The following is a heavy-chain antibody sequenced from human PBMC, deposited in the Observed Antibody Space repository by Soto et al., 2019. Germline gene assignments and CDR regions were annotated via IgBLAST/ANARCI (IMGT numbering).Heavy chain of an antibody. CDR1: GYTFTGYY. V-gene: IGHV1-2*04. J-gene: IGHJ6*02. Sequence: QVQLVQSGAEVKKPRASVKVSCKASGYTFTGYYMHWVRQAPGQGLEWMGWINPNSGGTNYAQKFQGWVTMTRDTSISTAYMELSRLRSDDTAVYYCAREGPGYCSGGSCYHYYGMDVWGQGTTVTVSS. D-gene: IGHD2-15*01. CDR2: INPNSGGT. CDR3: AREGPGYCSGGSCYHYYGMDV.